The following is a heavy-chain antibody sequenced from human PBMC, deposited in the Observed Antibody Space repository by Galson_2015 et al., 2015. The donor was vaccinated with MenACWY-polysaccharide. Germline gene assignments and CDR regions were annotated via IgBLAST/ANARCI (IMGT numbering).Heavy chain of an antibody. D-gene: IGHD2-2*01. J-gene: IGHJ5*02. CDR3: ATNYRQYCTSTSCPNWFDP. V-gene: IGHV3-21*01. CDR1: GFTFSSYR. Sequence: SLRLSCAASGFTFSSYRMNWVRQAPGKGLEWVSSISSSSSAIFYADPVKGRFTISRDNAKNSLFLQMNSLRAEDTAVYYCATNYRQYCTSTSCPNWFDPWGQGTLVTVSS. CDR2: ISSSSSAI.